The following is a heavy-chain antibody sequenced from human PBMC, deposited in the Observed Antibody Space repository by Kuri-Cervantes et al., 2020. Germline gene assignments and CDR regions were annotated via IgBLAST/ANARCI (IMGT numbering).Heavy chain of an antibody. V-gene: IGHV1-2*02. D-gene: IGHD1-26*01. Sequence: ASVKVSCKASGYTFTDYYMHWVRLAPGQGLEWMGWINPNSGGADYAQKFQGRVTMTRDTSISTVYMELSRLRSDDTAVYYCARGSPSGSYLFYYYYGMDVWGQGTTVTVSS. J-gene: IGHJ6*02. CDR1: GYTFTDYY. CDR3: ARGSPSGSYLFYYYYGMDV. CDR2: INPNSGGA.